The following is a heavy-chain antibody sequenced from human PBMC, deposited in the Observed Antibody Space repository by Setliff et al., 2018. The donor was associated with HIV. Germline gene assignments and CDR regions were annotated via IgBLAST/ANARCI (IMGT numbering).Heavy chain of an antibody. CDR2: IYYGGSN. D-gene: IGHD3-3*01. CDR3: ARGGGFWSGQLDY. CDR1: GGSITSSSYY. Sequence: SETLSLTCTVSGGSITSSSYYWAWIRQPPGKGLEWIGSIYYGGSNYYNPSLKSRVTMPIDTPKNQFSLKLSSVTAADTAVYFCARGGGFWSGQLDYWGQGTLVTVS. J-gene: IGHJ4*02. V-gene: IGHV4-39*07.